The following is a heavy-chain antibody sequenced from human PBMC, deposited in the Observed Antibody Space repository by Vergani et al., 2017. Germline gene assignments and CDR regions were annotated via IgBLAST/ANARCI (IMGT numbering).Heavy chain of an antibody. J-gene: IGHJ3*02. CDR3: ARGGADHDAFDI. D-gene: IGHD4/OR15-4a*01. CDR2: IYYSGST. CDR1: GGSLSSYY. Sequence: QVQLQESGPGLVKPSETLSLTCTVSGGSLSSYYWSWIRQPPGKGLEWIGYIYYSGSTNYNPSLKSRVTISVDTSKNQFSLKLSSVTAADTAVYYCARGGADHDAFDIWGQGTMVTVSS. V-gene: IGHV4-59*01.